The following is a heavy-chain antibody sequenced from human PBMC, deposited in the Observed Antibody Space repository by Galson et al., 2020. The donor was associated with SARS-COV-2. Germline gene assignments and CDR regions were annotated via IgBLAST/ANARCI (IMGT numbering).Heavy chain of an antibody. CDR3: ASLPIGMATLFFDL. CDR2: IYTGGST. CDR1: GFTVSSNY. Sequence: TGGSLRLSCAASGFTVSSNYMRWVRQAPGKGLERDSVIYTGGSTYYADPVKGTFTISRDNSKNTLYLQMNSLRAEDTAVYYCASLPIGMATLFFDLWGRGTLVTVSS. D-gene: IGHD5-12*01. V-gene: IGHV3-66*01. J-gene: IGHJ2*01.